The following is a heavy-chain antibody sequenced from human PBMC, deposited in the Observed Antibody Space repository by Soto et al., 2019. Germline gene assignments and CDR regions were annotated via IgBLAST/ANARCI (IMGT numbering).Heavy chain of an antibody. J-gene: IGHJ4*02. V-gene: IGHV3-30*18. CDR2: ISYDGSNK. CDR3: AKDGDRTLDY. D-gene: IGHD2-21*01. Sequence: ESGGGVVPPGRSLRLSCAASGFTFSSYGMHWVRQAPGKGLEWVAVISYDGSNKYYADSVKGRFTISRDNSKNTLYLQMNSVRAEDTAVYYCAKDGDRTLDYWGQGTLVTVSS. CDR1: GFTFSSYG.